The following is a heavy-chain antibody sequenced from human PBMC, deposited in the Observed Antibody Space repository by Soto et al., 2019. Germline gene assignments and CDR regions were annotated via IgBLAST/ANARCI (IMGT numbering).Heavy chain of an antibody. J-gene: IGHJ1*01. CDR2: ISYDGSNK. CDR1: GFTFSSYA. D-gene: IGHD6-13*01. V-gene: IGHV3-30-3*01. CDR3: ARSGPRSSWYPTEYFQH. Sequence: GGSLRLSCAASGFTFSSYAMHWVRQAPGKGLEWVAVISYDGSNKYYADSVKGRFTISRDNSKNTLYLQMNSLRAEDTAVYYCARSGPRSSWYPTEYFQHWGQGTLVTVSS.